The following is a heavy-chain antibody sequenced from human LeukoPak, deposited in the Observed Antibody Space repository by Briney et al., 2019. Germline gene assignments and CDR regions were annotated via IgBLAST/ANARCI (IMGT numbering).Heavy chain of an antibody. Sequence: PSETLSLTCTVSGGSISSSSYYWSWIRQPPGKGLEWIGYIYYSGSTNYNPSLKSRVTISVDTSKNQFSLKLSSVTAADTAVYYCARGGLQSAFDIWGQGTMVTVSS. J-gene: IGHJ3*02. CDR1: GGSISSSSYY. D-gene: IGHD5-24*01. CDR3: ARGGLQSAFDI. CDR2: IYYSGST. V-gene: IGHV4-61*01.